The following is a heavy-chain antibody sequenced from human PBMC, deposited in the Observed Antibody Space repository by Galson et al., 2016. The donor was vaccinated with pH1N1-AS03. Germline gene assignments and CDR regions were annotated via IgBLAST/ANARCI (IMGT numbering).Heavy chain of an antibody. CDR2: IYPGDSDT. V-gene: IGHV5-51*01. CDR3: ARQVRDGYNNYFDY. CDR1: GYIFTSYW. J-gene: IGHJ4*02. Sequence: QSGAEVTKPGESLKISCKTSGYIFTSYWVAWVRHMPGKGLEWMGIIYPGDSDTRYSPSFQGQVTISAARSINTAYLQWSSLMASDTAIYYCARQVRDGYNNYFDYWGQGILVTVSS. D-gene: IGHD5-24*01.